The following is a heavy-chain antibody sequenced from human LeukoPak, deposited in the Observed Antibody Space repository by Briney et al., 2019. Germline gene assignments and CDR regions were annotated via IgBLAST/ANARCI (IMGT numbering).Heavy chain of an antibody. CDR1: GGTFSSYA. D-gene: IGHD4/OR15-4a*01. CDR3: ASHGGMVLTSPFWD. V-gene: IGHV1-69*05. J-gene: IGHJ4*02. Sequence: SVKVSCKASGGTFSSYAISWVRQAPGQGLEWVGGIIPIFGTANYAQKFQGRVTITTDESTSTAYMELSSLRSEDTAVYYCASHGGMVLTSPFWDWGQGTLVTVSS. CDR2: IIPIFGTA.